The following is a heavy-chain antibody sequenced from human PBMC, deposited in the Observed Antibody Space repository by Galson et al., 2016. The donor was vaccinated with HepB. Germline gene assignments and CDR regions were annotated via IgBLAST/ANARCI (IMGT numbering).Heavy chain of an antibody. Sequence: SVKVSCKVSGYTLTELSMHWVRQAPGKGLEWMGGLDPEDGETIYAQKFQDRVTMTEDTSTDTAYMELSSLRSEDTAVYYCASIPPIRDCTGTSCYDYGMDVWGQGTTVTVSS. J-gene: IGHJ6*02. D-gene: IGHD2-2*01. CDR2: LDPEDGET. V-gene: IGHV1-24*01. CDR3: ASIPPIRDCTGTSCYDYGMDV. CDR1: GYTLTELS.